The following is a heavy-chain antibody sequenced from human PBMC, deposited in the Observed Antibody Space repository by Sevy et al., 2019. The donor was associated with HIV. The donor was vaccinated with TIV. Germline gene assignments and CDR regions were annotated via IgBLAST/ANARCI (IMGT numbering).Heavy chain of an antibody. CDR1: GFTFSSYW. J-gene: IGHJ4*02. V-gene: IGHV3-7*01. D-gene: IGHD2-21*02. CDR2: IKQDGSEK. Sequence: GGSLRLSCVASGFTFSSYWMSWVRQAPGKGLEWVANIKQDGSEKYYVDSVKGRFTISRDNAKNSLYLQMNSLRTEDTAVYYCARAEAGTYSGGDCYPYYFDYWGQGTLVTVSS. CDR3: ARAEAGTYSGGDCYPYYFDY.